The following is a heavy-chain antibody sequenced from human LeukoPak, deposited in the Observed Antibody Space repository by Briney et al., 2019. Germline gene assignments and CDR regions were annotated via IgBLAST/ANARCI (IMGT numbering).Heavy chain of an antibody. CDR2: TYYRSKWYD. CDR3: ARTRYCSGGSCYYGMDV. J-gene: IGHJ6*02. V-gene: IGHV6-1*01. CDR1: GDSVSSNSAA. Sequence: SQTLSLTCAISGDSVSSNSAAWIWIRQSPSRGLEWLGRTYYRSKWYDDYAVSVKSQITINPDTSKNQFSLQLNSVTPEDTAVYYCARTRYCSGGSCYYGMDVWGQGTTVTVSS. D-gene: IGHD2-15*01.